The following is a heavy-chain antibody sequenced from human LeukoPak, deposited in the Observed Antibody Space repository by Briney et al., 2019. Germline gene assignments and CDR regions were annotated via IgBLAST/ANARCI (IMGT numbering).Heavy chain of an antibody. D-gene: IGHD6-19*01. J-gene: IGHJ4*02. CDR2: IYYSGST. CDR3: ARGPRGWSGPRL. CDR1: GGSISSYY. V-gene: IGHV4-59*01. Sequence: SETLSLTCTVSGGSISSYYWSWIRQPPGKGLEWIGYIYYSGSTNYNPSLKSRVTISVDTSKNQFSLKLSSVTAADTAVYYCARGPRGWSGPRLWGQGTLVTVSS.